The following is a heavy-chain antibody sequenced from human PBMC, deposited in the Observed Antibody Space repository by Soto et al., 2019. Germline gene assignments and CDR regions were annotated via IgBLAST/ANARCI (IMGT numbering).Heavy chain of an antibody. CDR1: GFTFTSSA. J-gene: IGHJ5*02. Sequence: SVKVSCKASGFTFTSSAVQWVRQARGQRLEWIGWIVVGSGNTNYAQKFQERVTITRDMSTSTAYMELSSLRSEDTAVYYCAADIKRYGEFDPWGQGTLVPVSS. D-gene: IGHD4-17*01. V-gene: IGHV1-58*01. CDR2: IVVGSGNT. CDR3: AADIKRYGEFDP.